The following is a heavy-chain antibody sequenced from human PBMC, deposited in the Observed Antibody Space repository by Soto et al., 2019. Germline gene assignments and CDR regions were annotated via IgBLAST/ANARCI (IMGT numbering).Heavy chain of an antibody. D-gene: IGHD2-21*01. CDR1: GYTFTSYD. Sequence: QVQLVQSGAEVKKTGASVKVSCKASGYTFTSYDINWVRQATGQGLEWMGWMNPNSGNTGYAQKFQGRGTMTRNTSISTAYMELSSLRSEDTAVYYCARCAYCGGDCYSHNDYWGQGTLVTVSS. J-gene: IGHJ4*02. V-gene: IGHV1-8*01. CDR2: MNPNSGNT. CDR3: ARCAYCGGDCYSHNDY.